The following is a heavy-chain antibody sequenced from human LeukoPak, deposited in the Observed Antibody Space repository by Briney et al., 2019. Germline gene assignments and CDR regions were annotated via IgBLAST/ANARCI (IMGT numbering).Heavy chain of an antibody. CDR3: ARAAYSGSYHSDY. D-gene: IGHD1-26*01. CDR1: GGSVSSGSYY. V-gene: IGHV4-61*01. CDR2: IYYSGST. Sequence: PSETLSLTCTVSGGSVSSGSYYWSWIRQPPGKGLEWIGYIYYSGSTNYNPSLKSRVTISVDTSKNQFSLKLSSVTAADTAVYYCARAAYSGSYHSDYWGQGTLVTVSS. J-gene: IGHJ4*02.